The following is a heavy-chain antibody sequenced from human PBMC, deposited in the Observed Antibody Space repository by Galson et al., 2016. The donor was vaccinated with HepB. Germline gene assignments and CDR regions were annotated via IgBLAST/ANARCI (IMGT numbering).Heavy chain of an antibody. V-gene: IGHV4-59*01. CDR3: ARGRGGSGSPFEQ. CDR1: GGSISSYY. Sequence: ETLSLTCTVSGGSISSYYWSWIRQPPGKGLGWIAYIYYSGTTNYNPSLKSRVTISVDTFKNQFSLKMNSVTAADTAVYYCARGRGGSGSPFEQWGQGTLVPVSS. J-gene: IGHJ4*02. D-gene: IGHD6-19*01. CDR2: IYYSGTT.